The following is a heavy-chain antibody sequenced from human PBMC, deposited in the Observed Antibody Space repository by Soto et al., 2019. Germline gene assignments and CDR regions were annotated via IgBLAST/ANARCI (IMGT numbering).Heavy chain of an antibody. V-gene: IGHV4-39*01. CDR1: GGSISSSSYY. CDR3: ARLVVVVVAASNWFDP. D-gene: IGHD2-15*01. J-gene: IGHJ5*02. Sequence: LSLTCTVSGGSISSSSYYWGWIRQPPGKGLEWIGSIYYSGSTYYNPSLKSRVTISVDTSKNQFSLKLSSVTAADTAVYYCARLVVVVVAASNWFDPWGQGTLVTVSS. CDR2: IYYSGST.